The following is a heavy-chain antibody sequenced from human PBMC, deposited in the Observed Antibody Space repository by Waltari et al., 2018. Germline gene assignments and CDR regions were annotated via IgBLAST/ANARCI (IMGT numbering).Heavy chain of an antibody. CDR2: TSGYKGHT. CDR3: ARVNVFGADITPIRYYGMNV. D-gene: IGHD3-3*01. J-gene: IGHJ6*02. Sequence: QVQLVQSGAEVKKPGASVKLSCKASGYTFSAYGISWVRQAPGQGLEWMGWTSGYKGHTNYKQNFQGRVTMTTDRSTSTAYVELKSLRSDDTAVYYCARVNVFGADITPIRYYGMNVWGQGTTVTVSS. CDR1: GYTFSAYG. V-gene: IGHV1-18*01.